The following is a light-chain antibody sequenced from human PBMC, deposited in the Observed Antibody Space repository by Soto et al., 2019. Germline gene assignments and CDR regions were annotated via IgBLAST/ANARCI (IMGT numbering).Light chain of an antibody. CDR1: QSVSSG. V-gene: IGKV3-15*01. J-gene: IGKJ4*01. CDR3: QQYNNWPLT. CDR2: AAS. Sequence: EIVMTQSPATLSVSPGERATLSCRAGQSVSSGLAWYQQKPGQTPRLLIYAASTRATGIPARFSGSGSGTEFTLTISSLQSEDFAFYFCQQYNNWPLTFGGGTKVEI.